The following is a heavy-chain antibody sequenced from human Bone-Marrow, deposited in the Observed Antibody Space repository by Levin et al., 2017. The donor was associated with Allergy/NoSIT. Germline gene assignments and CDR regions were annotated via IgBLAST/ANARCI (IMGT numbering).Heavy chain of an antibody. V-gene: IGHV3-9*01. CDR3: AKDLAAATPLYFES. Sequence: GGSLRLSCAASGFKFDDYAMHWVRQAPGKGLEWVSGISWNGGNVDYADSVKGRFTISRDDAKNSLFLQMNSLRTEDTAFYYCAKDLAAATPLYFESWGQGTLVTVS. D-gene: IGHD6-13*01. CDR2: ISWNGGNV. CDR1: GFKFDDYA. J-gene: IGHJ4*02.